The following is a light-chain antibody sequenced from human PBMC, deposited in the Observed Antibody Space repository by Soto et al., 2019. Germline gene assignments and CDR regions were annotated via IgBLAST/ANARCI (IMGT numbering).Light chain of an antibody. J-gene: IGKJ1*01. CDR1: QSIRSN. Sequence: EIVMTQSPDTLSVSPGEGATLSCRVSQSIRSNLAWYQQRPGQAPRLLMYGASTRADGIPARFTGSESGTEFTLTISSLQSEDFAVYFCQQYNIWPQTFGQGTKVDIK. V-gene: IGKV3-15*01. CDR2: GAS. CDR3: QQYNIWPQT.